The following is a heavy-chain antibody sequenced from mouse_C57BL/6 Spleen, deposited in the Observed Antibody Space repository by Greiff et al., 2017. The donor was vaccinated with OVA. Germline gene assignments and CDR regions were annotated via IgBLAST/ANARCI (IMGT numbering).Heavy chain of an antibody. CDR2: IYPGDGDT. CDR3: ARRNYYGSSYYYAMDY. D-gene: IGHD1-1*01. J-gene: IGHJ4*01. Sequence: QVQLQQSGPELVKPGASVKISCKASGYAFSSSWMNWVKQRPGKGLEWIGRIYPGDGDTNYNGKFKGKATLTADKSSSTAYMQRSSLTSEDSAVYFCARRNYYGSSYYYAMDYWGQGTSVTVSS. CDR1: GYAFSSSW. V-gene: IGHV1-82*01.